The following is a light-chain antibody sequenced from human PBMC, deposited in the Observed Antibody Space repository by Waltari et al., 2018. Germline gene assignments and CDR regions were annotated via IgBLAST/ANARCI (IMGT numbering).Light chain of an antibody. V-gene: IGKV3-20*01. Sequence: VLTQSPGTLSLSTGERVTLFCRASQRLTKSYLAWYQQKPGQAPRLPIYGASSRAAGIPDRFSGSGSGTDFTLTISRLEPEDFAVYYCQQYGSSILYTFGQGTKLEIK. CDR1: QRLTKSY. J-gene: IGKJ2*01. CDR3: QQYGSSILYT. CDR2: GAS.